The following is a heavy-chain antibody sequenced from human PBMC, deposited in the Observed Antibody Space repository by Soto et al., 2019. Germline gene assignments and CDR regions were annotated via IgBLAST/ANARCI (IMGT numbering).Heavy chain of an antibody. D-gene: IGHD5-12*01. CDR1: GGSISSYY. CDR2: IYYSGST. V-gene: IGHV4-59*01. J-gene: IGHJ4*02. CDR3: ARPRGYSGYWPL. Sequence: SETLSLTCTVSGGSISSYYWSWIRQPPGKGLEWIGYIYYSGSTNYNPSLKSRVTISVDTSKNQFSLKLSSVTAADTAVYYCARPRGYSGYWPLWGQGTLVTVSS.